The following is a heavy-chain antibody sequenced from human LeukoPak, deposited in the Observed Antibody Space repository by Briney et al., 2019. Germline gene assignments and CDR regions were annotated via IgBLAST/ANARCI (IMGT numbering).Heavy chain of an antibody. D-gene: IGHD4-17*01. Sequence: PGGSLRLSCAASGFTLSSYWMSWVRQAPGKGLEWVANIKQDGSEKYYVDSVKGRFTISRDNAKNSLYLQVNSLRAEDTAVYYCARGLSAYGYWGQGTLVTVSS. V-gene: IGHV3-7*04. CDR1: GFTLSSYW. J-gene: IGHJ4*02. CDR2: IKQDGSEK. CDR3: ARGLSAYGY.